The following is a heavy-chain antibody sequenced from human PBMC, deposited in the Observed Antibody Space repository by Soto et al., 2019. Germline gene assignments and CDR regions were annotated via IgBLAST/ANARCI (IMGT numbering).Heavy chain of an antibody. V-gene: IGHV3-23*01. J-gene: IGHJ5*02. Sequence: GGSLRLSCAASGFTFSSYAMSWVRQAPGKGLEWVSAISGSGGSTYYADSVKGRFTISRDNSKNTLYLQMNSLRAEDTAVYYCAIAPAHLFVYDCSSGRFRYRFDPWGQGTLVTVSS. CDR3: AIAPAHLFVYDCSSGRFRYRFDP. CDR2: ISGSGGST. D-gene: IGHD3-3*01. CDR1: GFTFSSYA.